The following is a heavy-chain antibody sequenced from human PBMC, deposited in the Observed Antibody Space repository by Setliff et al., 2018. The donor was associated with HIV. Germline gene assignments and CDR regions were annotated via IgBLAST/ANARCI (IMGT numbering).Heavy chain of an antibody. CDR3: ARGLNYYGSGSYLPLGY. D-gene: IGHD3-10*01. CDR1: GGSFNDYY. V-gene: IGHV4-34*01. J-gene: IGHJ4*02. CDR2: IDHSGST. Sequence: SETLSLTCAVYGGSFNDYYWTWIRQPPGKGLEWFGEIDHSGSTKYHASLKSRVTISIDTSKNQISLKLSSVTAADTAVYYCARGLNYYGSGSYLPLGYWGQGTLVTVSS.